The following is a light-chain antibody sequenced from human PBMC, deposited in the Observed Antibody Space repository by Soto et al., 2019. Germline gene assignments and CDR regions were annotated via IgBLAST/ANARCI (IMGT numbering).Light chain of an antibody. CDR1: QGISSN. CDR2: AAS. Sequence: IQLTQSPSFLSASVGDRVTITCRASQGISSNLAWYQQKPGKAPKLLIYAASTLQSGVPSRFSGSGSGTEFTLTISSLQPEDFATYYCQQFNSYPITFAQGTRLEIK. CDR3: QQFNSYPIT. V-gene: IGKV1-9*01. J-gene: IGKJ5*01.